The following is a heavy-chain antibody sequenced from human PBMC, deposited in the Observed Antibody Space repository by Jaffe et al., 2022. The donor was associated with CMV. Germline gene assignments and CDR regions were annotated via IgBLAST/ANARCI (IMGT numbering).Heavy chain of an antibody. CDR3: ARVGSVFGSSGWDYYFDY. D-gene: IGHD6-19*01. J-gene: IGHJ4*02. CDR1: GGTFSSYA. Sequence: QVQLVQSGAEVKKPGSSVKVSCKASGGTFSSYAISWVRQAPGQGLEWMGGIIPIFGTANYAQKFQGRVTITADESTSTAYMELSSLRSEDTAVYYCARVGSVFGSSGWDYYFDYWGQGTLVTVSS. V-gene: IGHV1-69*01. CDR2: IIPIFGTA.